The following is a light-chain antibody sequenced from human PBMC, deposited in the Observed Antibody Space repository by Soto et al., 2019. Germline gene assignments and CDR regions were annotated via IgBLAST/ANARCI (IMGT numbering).Light chain of an antibody. Sequence: IQMTQSPSSLSASVGDRVTITCRASQRITTSLNWYQQKPGKAPKLLISTSGTLQRGVPSRFSGSGSGTDFTLTITALRPEDFATYFCQQSYSIPYTFGQGTKLEIK. CDR3: QQSYSIPYT. CDR2: TSG. J-gene: IGKJ2*01. V-gene: IGKV1-39*01. CDR1: QRITTS.